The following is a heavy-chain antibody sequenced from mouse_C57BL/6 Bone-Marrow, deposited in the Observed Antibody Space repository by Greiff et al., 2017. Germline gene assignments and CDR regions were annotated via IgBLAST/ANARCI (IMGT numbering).Heavy chain of an antibody. V-gene: IGHV2-5*01. CDR2: IWRGGST. CDR3: AEFITTVVAYYAMDY. CDR1: GFSLTSYG. J-gene: IGHJ4*01. D-gene: IGHD1-1*01. Sequence: VTLVESGPGLVQPSQSLSITCTVSGFSLTSYGVHWVRQSPGKGLEWLGVIWRGGSTDYNAAFMSRLSITKDNSKSKVFFKMNSLQADDTAIYYCAEFITTVVAYYAMDYWGQGTSGTVSS.